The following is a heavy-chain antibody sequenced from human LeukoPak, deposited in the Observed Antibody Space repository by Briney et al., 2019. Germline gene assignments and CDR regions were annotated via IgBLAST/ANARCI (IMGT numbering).Heavy chain of an antibody. Sequence: ASVKVSCKASGYTFTGYYIHWVRQAPGQGLEWMGWINSNNGGTNYAQKFQGKVTMTRDTSINTAYMELRSLRSDDTAVYYCVRDQVYNSPSGVNPGPIDYWGQGTLVTVSS. CDR1: GYTFTGYY. D-gene: IGHD6-6*01. J-gene: IGHJ4*02. V-gene: IGHV1-2*02. CDR3: VRDQVYNSPSGVNPGPIDY. CDR2: INSNNGGT.